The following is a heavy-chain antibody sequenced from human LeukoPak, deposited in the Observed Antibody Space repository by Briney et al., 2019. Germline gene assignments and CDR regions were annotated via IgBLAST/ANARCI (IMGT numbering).Heavy chain of an antibody. V-gene: IGHV3-30*02. J-gene: IGHJ4*02. CDR2: IRYDGSNK. CDR3: AKDIPVVVPASPREDY. Sequence: PGGSLRLSCAVSGFTVSSNYMSWVRQAPGKGLEWVAFIRYDGSNKYYADSVKVRFTISRDNSKNTLYLQMNSLRAEDTAVYYCAKDIPVVVPASPREDYRGQGTLVTVSS. D-gene: IGHD2-2*01. CDR1: GFTVSSNY.